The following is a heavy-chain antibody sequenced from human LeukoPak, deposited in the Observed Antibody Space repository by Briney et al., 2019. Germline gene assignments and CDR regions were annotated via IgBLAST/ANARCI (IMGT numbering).Heavy chain of an antibody. CDR1: GGSISSSSYY. Sequence: SETLSLTCTVSGGSISSSSYYWGWIRQPPGKGLEWIGSIYYSGSTYYNPSLKSRVTISVDTSKNQFSLKLSSVTAADTAVYYCARRHGDSGDIVVVPADYWFDPWGQGTLVTVSS. CDR2: IYYSGST. CDR3: ARRHGDSGDIVVVPADYWFDP. V-gene: IGHV4-39*01. J-gene: IGHJ5*02. D-gene: IGHD2-2*01.